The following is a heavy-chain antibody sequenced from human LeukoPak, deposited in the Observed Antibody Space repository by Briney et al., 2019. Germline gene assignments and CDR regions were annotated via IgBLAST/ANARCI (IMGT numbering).Heavy chain of an antibody. D-gene: IGHD4-17*01. V-gene: IGHV3-21*01. CDR3: ARDFNDYGAFDI. CDR1: GFTFSTYT. J-gene: IGHJ3*02. Sequence: GGSLRLSCAASGFTFSTYTMNWVRQAPGKGLEWVSSISSSSTYIYYADSVKGRFTISRDNAKNSLYLQMNSLRAEDTAVYYCARDFNDYGAFDIWGQGTMVTVSS. CDR2: ISSSSTYI.